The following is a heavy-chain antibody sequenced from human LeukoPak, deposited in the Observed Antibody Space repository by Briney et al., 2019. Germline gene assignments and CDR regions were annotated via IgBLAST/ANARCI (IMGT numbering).Heavy chain of an antibody. CDR3: AKDIGEYSTHGADY. D-gene: IGHD6-6*01. CDR1: GFTFDDYA. CDR2: ISLNSGSI. V-gene: IGHV3-9*01. Sequence: PGGSLRLSCAASGFTFDDYAMHWVRQAPGKGLEWVSGISLNSGSIGYADSVKGRFTISRDNAKNSLYLQVNSLRAEDTALYYCAKDIGEYSTHGADYWGQGTLVTVSS. J-gene: IGHJ4*02.